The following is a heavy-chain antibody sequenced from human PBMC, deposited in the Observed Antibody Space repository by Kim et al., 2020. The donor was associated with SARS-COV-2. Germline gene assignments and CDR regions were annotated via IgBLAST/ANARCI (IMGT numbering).Heavy chain of an antibody. CDR3: ARVDYYGSGSYGQYFDY. J-gene: IGHJ4*02. V-gene: IGHV4-61*01. CDR1: GGSVSSGSYY. D-gene: IGHD3-10*01. Sequence: SETLSLTCTVSGGSVSSGSYYWSWIRQPPGKGLEWIGYIYYSGSTNYNPSLNSRVTISVDTSKNQFSLKLSSVTAADTAVYYCARVDYYGSGSYGQYFDYWGQGTLVTVSS. CDR2: IYYSGST.